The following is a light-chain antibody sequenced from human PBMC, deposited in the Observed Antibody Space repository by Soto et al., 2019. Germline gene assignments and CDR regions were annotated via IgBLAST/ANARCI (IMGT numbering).Light chain of an antibody. CDR2: GNS. J-gene: IGLJ1*01. V-gene: IGLV1-40*01. Sequence: QYVLTQPPSVSGAPGQRVTISCTGSSSNIGAGYDVHWYQQLPGPAPKLLIYGNSNRPSGVPDLFSGSKSGTSASLAITGLQAEDESDYYCQSYDSSLSGSYVFGTGTKLTVL. CDR3: QSYDSSLSGSYV. CDR1: SSNIGAGYD.